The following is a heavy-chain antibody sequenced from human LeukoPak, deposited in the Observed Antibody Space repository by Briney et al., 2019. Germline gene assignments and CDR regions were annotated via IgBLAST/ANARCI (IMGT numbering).Heavy chain of an antibody. D-gene: IGHD2-2*01. Sequence: PGGSLKLSCAASGFTFSSYAMSWVRQPPGKGLEWVSSISGSGDNTYYAESVKGRFTISRDNSKNTLFLQMDSVRAEDTAVYYCAKDGWVPSTGPQGYWGQGTLVTVSS. CDR2: ISGSGDNT. J-gene: IGHJ4*02. V-gene: IGHV3-23*01. CDR3: AKDGWVPSTGPQGY. CDR1: GFTFSSYA.